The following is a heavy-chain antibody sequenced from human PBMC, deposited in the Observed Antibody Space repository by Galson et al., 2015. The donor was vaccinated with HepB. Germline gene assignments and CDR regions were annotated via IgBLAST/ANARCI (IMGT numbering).Heavy chain of an antibody. J-gene: IGHJ6*02. D-gene: IGHD4-11*01. CDR3: ARDSFDSNANYYYYYGMDV. V-gene: IGHV1-69*13. CDR2: IIPIFGTA. Sequence: SVKVSCKASGGTFSSYAISWVRQAPGQGLEWMGGIIPIFGTANYAQKFQGRVTITADESTSTAYMELSSLRSEDTAVYYCARDSFDSNANYYYYYGMDVWGQGTTVTVSS. CDR1: GGTFSSYA.